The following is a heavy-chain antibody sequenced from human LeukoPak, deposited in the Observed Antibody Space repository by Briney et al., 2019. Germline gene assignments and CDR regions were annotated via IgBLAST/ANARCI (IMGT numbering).Heavy chain of an antibody. CDR2: IFTVVDP. CDR3: ARGIYYCMDG. D-gene: IGHD2/OR15-2a*01. CDR1: GFTLSSYD. Sequence: RGSLRLSCAASGFTLSSYDIHWVRHPTGKGLEWVSRIFTVVDPYNAGTVRGGFTTSTENASKSLYLQMISLRAGDTAVYDCARGIYYCMDGGGQGTTVTVSS. V-gene: IGHV3-13*05. J-gene: IGHJ6*01.